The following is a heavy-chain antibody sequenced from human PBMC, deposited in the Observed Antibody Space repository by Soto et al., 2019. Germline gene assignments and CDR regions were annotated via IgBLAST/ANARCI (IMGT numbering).Heavy chain of an antibody. CDR1: GFAFSTYS. V-gene: IGHV3-48*02. Sequence: QLVESGGGLVQPGGSLRLSCAASGFAFSTYSMNWVRQAPGKGLEWVSYISFSSTTIFYADSVRGRFTISRDNAKNSLYLQMNTLRDEDMAVYYCARDNGMAGSFDPWGQGTLVTVSS. D-gene: IGHD2-8*01. CDR2: ISFSSTTI. CDR3: ARDNGMAGSFDP. J-gene: IGHJ5*02.